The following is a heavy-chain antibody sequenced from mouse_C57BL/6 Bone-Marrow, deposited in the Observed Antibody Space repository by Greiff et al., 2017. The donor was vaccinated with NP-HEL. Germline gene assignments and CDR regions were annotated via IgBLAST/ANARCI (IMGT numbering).Heavy chain of an antibody. D-gene: IGHD1-1*01. J-gene: IGHJ2*01. Sequence: QVQLQQPGAELVKPGASVKLSCKASGYTFTSYWMHWVKQRPGQGLEWIGMIHPTSGSTNYNEKFKSKATLTVDKAAMKANRKLSSLTSEDAAVYYCARNLVIRYLYFDYWGKGTTLTVSS. CDR2: IHPTSGST. CDR1: GYTFTSYW. CDR3: ARNLVIRYLYFDY. V-gene: IGHV1-64*01.